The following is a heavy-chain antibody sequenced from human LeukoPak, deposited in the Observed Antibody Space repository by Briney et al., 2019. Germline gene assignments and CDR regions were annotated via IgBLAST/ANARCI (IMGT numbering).Heavy chain of an antibody. Sequence: PGGSLRLSCAVSGFTFNEYVMSWVRQAPGSGPEWVSAVSSSGFSTYYADSVKGRFTISRDNSKNTLYLQMNSLRAEDTAVYYCAKGAIAVAGRGAFDIWGQGTMVTVSS. CDR3: AKGAIAVAGRGAFDI. V-gene: IGHV3-23*01. D-gene: IGHD6-19*01. CDR1: GFTFNEYV. J-gene: IGHJ3*02. CDR2: VSSSGFST.